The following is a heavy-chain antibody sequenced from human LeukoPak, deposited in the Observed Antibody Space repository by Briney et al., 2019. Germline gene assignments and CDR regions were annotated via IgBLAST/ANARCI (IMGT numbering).Heavy chain of an antibody. J-gene: IGHJ4*02. V-gene: IGHV3-30*04. CDR3: ARTIRTYGDYHTLEY. Sequence: PGRPLRLSCAASGFTFSGYALHWVRQAPGKGLEWVAAISYDESNTYYAASAKGRFTVSRDNSKNTLHLQMNSLRPEDTAVYYCARTIRTYGDYHTLEYWGQGTLVTVSS. CDR2: ISYDESNT. CDR1: GFTFSGYA. D-gene: IGHD4-17*01.